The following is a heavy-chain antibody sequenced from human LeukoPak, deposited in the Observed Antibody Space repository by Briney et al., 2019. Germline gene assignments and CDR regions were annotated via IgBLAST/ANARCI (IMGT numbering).Heavy chain of an antibody. CDR1: GGSISSGGYY. CDR2: IYYSGST. CDR3: ARGNGRKYSGYDIRY. J-gene: IGHJ4*02. V-gene: IGHV4-31*03. D-gene: IGHD5-12*01. Sequence: SETLSLTCTVSGGSISSGGYYWSWIRQHPGKGLEWIGYIYYSGSTYYNPSLKSRVTISVDTSKNQFSLKLSSVTAADTAVYYCARGNGRKYSGYDIRYWGQGTLVTVSS.